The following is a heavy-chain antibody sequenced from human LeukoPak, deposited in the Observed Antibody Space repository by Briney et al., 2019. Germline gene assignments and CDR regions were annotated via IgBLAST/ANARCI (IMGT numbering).Heavy chain of an antibody. V-gene: IGHV3-23*01. CDR1: GFTFSSFA. D-gene: IGHD6-19*01. CDR2: ISHDGGST. CDR3: AKDFSSGLFDY. J-gene: IGHJ4*02. Sequence: GGSLRLSCAAPGFTFSSFAMSWGRQTPGKGLEWVSTISHDGGSTYFADSVRGRFTISRDNSKSTLYLQMNSLRAEDTALYFCAKDFSSGLFDYWGQGTLVAVSS.